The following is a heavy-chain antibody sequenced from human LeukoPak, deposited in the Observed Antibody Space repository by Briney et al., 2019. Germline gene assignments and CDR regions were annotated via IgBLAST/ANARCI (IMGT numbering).Heavy chain of an antibody. CDR2: IRYDGSNK. Sequence: GSLRLSSAASVFTFITYGMHWVRPAPGKGLEWVAFIRYDGSNKCYADSVKGRSTISRDNTKKTLYLQMNRLRAEDTGVYYCARPSDSRSWFQHQNSYYYMGVWGKGTTVTVSS. V-gene: IGHV3-30*02. CDR3: ARPSDSRSWFQHQNSYYYMGV. CDR1: VFTFITYG. D-gene: IGHD6-13*01. J-gene: IGHJ6*03.